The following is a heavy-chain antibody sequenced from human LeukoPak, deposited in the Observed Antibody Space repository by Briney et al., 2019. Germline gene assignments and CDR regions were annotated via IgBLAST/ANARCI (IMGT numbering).Heavy chain of an antibody. Sequence: PGGSLRLSCAASGFTFSSYGMHWVRQAPGKGLEWVAVKSYDGSNKYYADSVKGRFTISRDNSKNTLYLQINSLRAEDTAVFYCARDSGSNAFDIWGQGTTVTVSS. J-gene: IGHJ3*02. CDR1: GFTFSSYG. CDR3: ARDSGSNAFDI. V-gene: IGHV3-30*03. D-gene: IGHD5-12*01. CDR2: KSYDGSNK.